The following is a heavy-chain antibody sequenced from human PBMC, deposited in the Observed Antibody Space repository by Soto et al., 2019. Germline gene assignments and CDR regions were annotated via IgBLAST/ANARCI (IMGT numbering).Heavy chain of an antibody. CDR1: GYSFITCW. J-gene: IGHJ6*02. D-gene: IGHD1-26*01. V-gene: IGHV5-51*01. CDR3: ARGIKGGTPFYAMDV. Sequence: GESLKISCKGSGYSFITCWIGWVRQMPGKGLQWMGIIYPGDSDTTYSPSFEGQVTISLDKSIATAYLQWSSLKASDTAIYYCARGIKGGTPFYAMDVWGQGTTVTVSS. CDR2: IYPGDSDT.